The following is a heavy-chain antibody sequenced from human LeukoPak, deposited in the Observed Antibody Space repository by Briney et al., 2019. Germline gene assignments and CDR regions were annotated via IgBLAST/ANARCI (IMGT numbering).Heavy chain of an antibody. CDR2: ISSSGSTI. Sequence: TGGSLRLSCAASGFTFSSYEMNWVRQVPGKGLEWISYISSSGSTIYFADSVEGRFTISRDNAKNSLYLQMNSLRAEDTAVYYCARPSRPYRSSEYFQHWGQGTLVIVSS. CDR1: GFTFSSYE. V-gene: IGHV3-48*03. D-gene: IGHD6-13*01. CDR3: ARPSRPYRSSEYFQH. J-gene: IGHJ1*01.